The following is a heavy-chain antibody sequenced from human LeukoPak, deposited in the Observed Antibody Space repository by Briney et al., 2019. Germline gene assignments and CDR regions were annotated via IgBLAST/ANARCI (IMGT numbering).Heavy chain of an antibody. J-gene: IGHJ6*02. CDR2: ISNSGSFE. CDR1: GFTFNDYS. V-gene: IGHV3-21*01. D-gene: IGHD4-17*01. Sequence: VGSLRLSCAASGFTFNDYSMNWVRQAPGKGLEWVSSISNSGSFEFYADSVKGRFTVSRDNAKHSLYLQMNGLRAEDTAVYYCARGHYGDTYGMDVWGQGTAVTVSS. CDR3: ARGHYGDTYGMDV.